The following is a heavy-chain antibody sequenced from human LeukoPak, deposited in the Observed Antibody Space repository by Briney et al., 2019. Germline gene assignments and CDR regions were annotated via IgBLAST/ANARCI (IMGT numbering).Heavy chain of an antibody. Sequence: SETLSLTCSFSGGFIRNYYWSWIRQPPAKGLEWIRSMYYSGSTNYNPSLKSRATISEDTSTTQFSLKLSSVTAADTAVYYCARAGYDTSGFRYFDLWGRGTLVTVYS. CDR2: MYYSGST. D-gene: IGHD3-22*01. CDR1: GGFIRNYY. CDR3: ARAGYDTSGFRYFDL. V-gene: IGHV4-59*01. J-gene: IGHJ2*01.